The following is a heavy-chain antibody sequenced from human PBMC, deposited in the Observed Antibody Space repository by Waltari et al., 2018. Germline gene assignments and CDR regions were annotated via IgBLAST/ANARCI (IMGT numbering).Heavy chain of an antibody. CDR1: GGSISSSNW. CDR2: IDNSGST. Sequence: QVQLQESGPGLVKPSGTLSLTCAVSGGSISSSNWWSWVRQPPGKGLEWIGEIDNSGSTNNNPSLKSRVTISVDKSKNQFSLKLSSVTAADTAVYYCASKGEDDYGDLLLVLWGQGTLVTVSS. J-gene: IGHJ4*02. CDR3: ASKGEDDYGDLLLVL. V-gene: IGHV4-4*02. D-gene: IGHD4-17*01.